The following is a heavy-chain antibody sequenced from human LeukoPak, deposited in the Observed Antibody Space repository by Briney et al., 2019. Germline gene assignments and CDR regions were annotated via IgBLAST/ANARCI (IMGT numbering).Heavy chain of an antibody. CDR2: ISSSSSYI. J-gene: IGHJ6*02. CDR1: GFTFSSYS. V-gene: IGHV3-21*01. CDR3: ARGYGSGSYDYYYYAMDV. Sequence: GGSLSLSCAASGFTFSSYSMNWVRQAPGKGLEWVSSISSSSSYIYYADSVKGRFTISRDNAKNSLYLQMNSLRAEDTAVYYCARGYGSGSYDYYYYAMDVWGQGTTVTVSS. D-gene: IGHD3-10*01.